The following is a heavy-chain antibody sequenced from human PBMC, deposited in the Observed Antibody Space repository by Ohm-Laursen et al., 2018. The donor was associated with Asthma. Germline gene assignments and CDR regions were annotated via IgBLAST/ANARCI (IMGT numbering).Heavy chain of an antibody. CDR1: GFTFSDYY. V-gene: IGHV3-11*04. J-gene: IGHJ4*02. Sequence: SLRLSCAASGFTFSDYYMSFIRQAPGKGLEWVSYIGNSGSAIYYADSVKGRFTLSRDNAENSVFLQMNSLRAEDTAVYYCVRGLTVTYAFDHWGQGTLLTVSS. D-gene: IGHD4-17*01. CDR2: IGNSGSAI. CDR3: VRGLTVTYAFDH.